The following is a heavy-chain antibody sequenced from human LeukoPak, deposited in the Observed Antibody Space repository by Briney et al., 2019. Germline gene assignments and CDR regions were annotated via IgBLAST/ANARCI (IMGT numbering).Heavy chain of an antibody. D-gene: IGHD2-15*01. J-gene: IGHJ4*02. V-gene: IGHV4-31*03. CDR2: IYYSGST. CDR3: ARDCSGGSCFDY. CDR1: GGSISSGGYY. Sequence: SETLSLTCTVSGGSISSGGYYLSWIRQHPGKGLEWIVYIYYSGSTYYNPSLKSRVTTSVDTSKDQFSLKLSSVTAADTAVYYCARDCSGGSCFDYWGQGTLVTVSS.